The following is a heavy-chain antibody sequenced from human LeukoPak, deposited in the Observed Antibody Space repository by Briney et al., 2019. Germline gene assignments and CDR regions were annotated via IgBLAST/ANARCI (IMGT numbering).Heavy chain of an antibody. Sequence: GGPLRHLCGACGFHLTAQPMLCLRPPPEKRLEGWANLHDGGNLTHHVHSVTGRFISSRDKGKNSLYLQLSSLREEGTAVFYCAKDSGWYTHDLWGQGTLVTVSS. V-gene: IGHV3-7*01. D-gene: IGHD6-19*01. J-gene: IGHJ5*02. CDR1: GFHLTAQP. CDR2: LHDGGNLT. CDR3: AKDSGWYTHDL.